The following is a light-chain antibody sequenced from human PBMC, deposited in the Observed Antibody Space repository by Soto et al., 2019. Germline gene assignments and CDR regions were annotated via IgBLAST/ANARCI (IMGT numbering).Light chain of an antibody. J-gene: IGLJ3*02. V-gene: IGLV2-14*01. CDR2: EVS. Sequence: QSALTQPASVSGSPGQSITISCTGTSSDIGSNNYVSWFQQRPGKAPTLIIYEVSNRPSGVSTHFSGSKSGNTASLTISGLLPEDQAEYYCSSYPPTPRLFGGGPKLTVL. CDR3: SSYPPTPRL. CDR1: SSDIGSNNY.